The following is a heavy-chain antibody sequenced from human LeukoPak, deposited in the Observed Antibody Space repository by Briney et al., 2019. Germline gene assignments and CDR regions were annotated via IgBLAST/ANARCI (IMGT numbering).Heavy chain of an antibody. CDR1: GFAFSTYT. J-gene: IGHJ5*02. CDR3: ARDATYCAGGSCSRFDP. D-gene: IGHD2-15*01. CDR2: ISSTSSYI. Sequence: GGSLRLSCAASGFAFSTYTINWVRQAPGKGLEWVSSISSTSSYIYYADSVKGRFTISRDNAKNSLYLQMNSLRAEDTALYYCARDATYCAGGSCSRFDPWGQGTLVTVSS. V-gene: IGHV3-21*01.